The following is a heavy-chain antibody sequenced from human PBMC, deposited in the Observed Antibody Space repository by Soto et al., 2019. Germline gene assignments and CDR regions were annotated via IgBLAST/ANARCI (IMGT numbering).Heavy chain of an antibody. D-gene: IGHD3-3*01. CDR2: IDSMGDKT. J-gene: IGHJ4*01. CDR3: AKVPTIYGVVTTYFDY. CDR1: GFTFINYA. V-gene: IGHV3-23*01. Sequence: VGSLRLSCAASGFTFINYAINWVRQAPGGGLEWVAAIDSMGDKTYFADSVRGRFTISRDNSKNTVYLQMNNLRVDDTAIYYCAKVPTIYGVVTTYFDYWGQGTLVTVSS.